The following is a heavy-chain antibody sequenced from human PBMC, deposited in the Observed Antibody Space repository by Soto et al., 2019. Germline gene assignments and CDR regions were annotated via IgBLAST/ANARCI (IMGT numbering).Heavy chain of an antibody. CDR3: ARLGLDWLSSPLDY. J-gene: IGHJ4*02. CDR1: GYSFTSYW. D-gene: IGHD3-9*01. Sequence: GESLKISCKGSGYSFTSYWISWVRQMPRKGLEWMGRIDPSDSYTNYSPSFQGHVTISDDKSISTAYLQWISLKASDTAMYYCARLGLDWLSSPLDYWGQGTLVTVSS. CDR2: IDPSDSYT. V-gene: IGHV5-10-1*01.